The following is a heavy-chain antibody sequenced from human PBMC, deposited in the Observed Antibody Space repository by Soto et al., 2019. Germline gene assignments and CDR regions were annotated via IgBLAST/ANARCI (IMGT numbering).Heavy chain of an antibody. CDR1: GFTFSTYS. Sequence: EVQLVDSGGGLVKAGGSLRLSCAASGFTFSTYSMNWVRQAPGKGLEWVSSISNYNNYIYYADSVKGRFTISRDNAKNSVDREVVSLGVAGTAVQCGEREAVAVVPAGSFDPWGQGTLVTVPS. CDR2: ISNYNNYI. CDR3: EREAVAVVPAGSFDP. J-gene: IGHJ5*02. V-gene: IGHV3-21*01. D-gene: IGHD2-2*01.